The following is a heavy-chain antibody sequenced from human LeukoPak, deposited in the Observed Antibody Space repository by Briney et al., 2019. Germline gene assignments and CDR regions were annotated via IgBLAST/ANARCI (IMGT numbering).Heavy chain of an antibody. Sequence: PSETLSLTCAVYGGSFSGYYWSWIRQPPGKGLEWIGEINHSGSTNYNPSLKSRVTISVDTSKNQFSLKLSSVTAADTAVYYCARRSPRRTTTPDYWGQGTLVTVS. D-gene: IGHD1-1*01. CDR2: INHSGST. V-gene: IGHV4-34*01. CDR3: ARRSPRRTTTPDY. CDR1: GGSFSGYY. J-gene: IGHJ4*02.